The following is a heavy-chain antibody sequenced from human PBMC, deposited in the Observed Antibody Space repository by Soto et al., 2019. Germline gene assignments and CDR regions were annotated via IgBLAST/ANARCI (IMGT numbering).Heavy chain of an antibody. CDR3: AQDLGHGGRGAFDI. D-gene: IGHD7-27*01. Sequence: QVQLVESGGGVVQPGRSLRLCCAASGFTFSSYGIHWVRQAPGKGLEWVALRSYDGSNKYYAGSVKGRFTISRDNSKNTLYLQMNSLRTEDTVVYYCAQDLGHGGRGAFDIWGQGTMVTVSS. CDR2: RSYDGSNK. V-gene: IGHV3-30*18. J-gene: IGHJ3*02. CDR1: GFTFSSYG.